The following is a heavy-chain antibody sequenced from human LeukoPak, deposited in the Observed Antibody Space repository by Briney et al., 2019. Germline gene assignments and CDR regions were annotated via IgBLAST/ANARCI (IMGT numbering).Heavy chain of an antibody. V-gene: IGHV4-59*08. CDR1: GGSISSYY. CDR2: IYYSGST. CDR3: ARHKLFGGVDY. D-gene: IGHD3-16*01. Sequence: SETLSLTCTVSGGSISSYYWSWIRQPPGKGLEWIGYIYYSGSTNYNPSLKSRVTISVDTSKNQFSLKLSSVTAADTAVYYCARHKLFGGVDYWGQGTLVTVPS. J-gene: IGHJ4*02.